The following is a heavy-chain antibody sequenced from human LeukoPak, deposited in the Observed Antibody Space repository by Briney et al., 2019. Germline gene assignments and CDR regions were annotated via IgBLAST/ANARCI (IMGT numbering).Heavy chain of an antibody. J-gene: IGHJ3*02. V-gene: IGHV3-23*01. CDR3: AKVGRGSSDAFDI. CDR2: ISGSGGST. D-gene: IGHD3-10*01. CDR1: GFTFSSYA. Sequence: PGGSLRLSCAASGFTFSSYAVSWVRQAPGKGLEWVSAISGSGGSTYYADSVKGRFTISRDNSKNTLYLQMNSLRAEDTAVYYCAKVGRGSSDAFDIWGQGTIVTVSS.